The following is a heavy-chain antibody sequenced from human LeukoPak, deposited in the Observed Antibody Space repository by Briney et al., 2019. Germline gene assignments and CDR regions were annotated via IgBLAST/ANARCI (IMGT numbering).Heavy chain of an antibody. D-gene: IGHD6-13*01. Sequence: PGGSLRLSCAASGFTVSSSYMSWVRQAPGKGLEWVSVFYSGGSTYYADSVKGRFTISRDNAKNTLYLQMNSLRAEDTAVYYCARGRNSSWYDSCFDYWGQGTLVTVSS. J-gene: IGHJ4*02. CDR3: ARGRNSSWYDSCFDY. V-gene: IGHV3-53*01. CDR1: GFTVSSSY. CDR2: FYSGGST.